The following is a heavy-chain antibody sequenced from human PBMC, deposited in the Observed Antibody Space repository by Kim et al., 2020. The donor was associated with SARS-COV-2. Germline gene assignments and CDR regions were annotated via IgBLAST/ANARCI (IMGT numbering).Heavy chain of an antibody. V-gene: IGHV1-69*04. D-gene: IGHD2-21*02. Sequence: SVKVSCKASGGTFSSYAISWVRQAPGQGLEWMGRIIPILGIANYAQKFQGRVTITADKSTSTAYMELSSLRSEDTAVYYCAVVVTAVPYWYFDLWGRSTLVTVSS. CDR2: IIPILGIA. CDR3: AVVVTAVPYWYFDL. CDR1: GGTFSSYA. J-gene: IGHJ2*01.